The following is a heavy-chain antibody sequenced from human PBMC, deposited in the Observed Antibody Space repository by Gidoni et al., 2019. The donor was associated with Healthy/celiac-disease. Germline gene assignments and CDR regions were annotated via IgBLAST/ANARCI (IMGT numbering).Heavy chain of an antibody. D-gene: IGHD1-26*01. CDR1: GGSFSGYY. CDR3: ASGPNPMGVDY. V-gene: IGHV4-34*01. J-gene: IGHJ4*02. CDR2: INHSGST. Sequence: QVQLQQWGAGLLKPSETLSLTCAVYGGSFSGYYWSWIRQPPGKGLEWSGEINHSGSTNYNPSLKSRVTISVDTSKNQFSLKLSSVTAADTAVYYCASGPNPMGVDYWGQGTLVTVSS.